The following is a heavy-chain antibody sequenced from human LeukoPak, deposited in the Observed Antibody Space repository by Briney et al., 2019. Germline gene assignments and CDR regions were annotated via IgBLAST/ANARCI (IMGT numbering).Heavy chain of an antibody. CDR1: RFTFSSYW. D-gene: IGHD2-2*02. CDR2: IKQDGSEK. V-gene: IGHV3-7*01. Sequence: GGSLRLSCAASRFTFSSYWMSWVRQAPGKGLEWVAHIKQDGSEKYYVDSVKGRFTISRDNAKNSLYLQMNSLRAEDTAVYYCARVVRGVPAAIRRRDWFDPWGQGTLVTVSS. J-gene: IGHJ5*02. CDR3: ARVVRGVPAAIRRRDWFDP.